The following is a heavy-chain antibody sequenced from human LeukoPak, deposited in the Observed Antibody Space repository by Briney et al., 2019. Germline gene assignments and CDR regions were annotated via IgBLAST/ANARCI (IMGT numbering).Heavy chain of an antibody. J-gene: IGHJ3*01. CDR2: ITSSGSS. D-gene: IGHD3-9*01. CDR1: GFTFSDYY. Sequence: PGGSLRLSCAASGFTFSDYYMSWIRQAPGKGLEWVSSITSSGSSMDSVKGRFTISRDNAESSVYLQMNSLRVDDTGLYYCTRDIDDVLTGDDAFDVWGQGTVVTVFS. CDR3: TRDIDDVLTGDDAFDV. V-gene: IGHV3-11*04.